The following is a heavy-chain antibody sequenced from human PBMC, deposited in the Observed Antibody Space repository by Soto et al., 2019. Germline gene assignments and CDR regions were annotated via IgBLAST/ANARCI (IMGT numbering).Heavy chain of an antibody. CDR2: ISSSSSYI. CDR1: GFTFSSYS. Sequence: EVQLVESGGGLVKPGGSLRLSCAASGFTFSSYSMNWVRQAPGKGLELVSSISSSSSYIYYADSVKGRFTISRDNAKNSLYLQMNSLRAEDTAVYYCARGPSRYEGSDYWGQGTLVTVSS. V-gene: IGHV3-21*01. CDR3: ARGPSRYEGSDY. J-gene: IGHJ4*02. D-gene: IGHD3-3*01.